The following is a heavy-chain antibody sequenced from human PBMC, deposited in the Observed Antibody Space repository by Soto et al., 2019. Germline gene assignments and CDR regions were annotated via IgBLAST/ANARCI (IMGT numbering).Heavy chain of an antibody. Sequence: KPSETLSLTCTVSGGSVSSGSYYWSWIRQPPGKGLEWIGYIYYSGSTNYNPSLKSRVTISVDTSKNQFSLKLSSVTAADTAVYYCARVVVTAIRRPNYYYYYGMDVWGQGTTVTVSS. CDR3: ARVVVTAIRRPNYYYYYGMDV. V-gene: IGHV4-61*01. J-gene: IGHJ6*02. CDR2: IYYSGST. CDR1: GGSVSSGSYY. D-gene: IGHD2-21*02.